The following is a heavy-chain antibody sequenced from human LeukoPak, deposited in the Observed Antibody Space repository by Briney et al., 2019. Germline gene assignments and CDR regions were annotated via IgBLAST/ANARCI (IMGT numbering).Heavy chain of an antibody. J-gene: IGHJ4*02. Sequence: GGSLRLSCAASGFTFSSIALSGVAQVQGKGWRWASAISGSGGSTYYADSVKGRFTISRDNSKNTLYLQMNSLRAEDTAVYYCAKGSVVVPAASHYFDYWGQGTLVTVSS. V-gene: IGHV3-23*01. D-gene: IGHD2-2*01. CDR3: AKGSVVVPAASHYFDY. CDR2: ISGSGGST. CDR1: GFTFSSIA.